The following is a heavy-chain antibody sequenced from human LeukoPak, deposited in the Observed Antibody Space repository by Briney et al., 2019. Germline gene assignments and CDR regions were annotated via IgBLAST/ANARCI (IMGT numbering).Heavy chain of an antibody. J-gene: IGHJ6*03. CDR2: IYSGGST. D-gene: IGHD5-18*01. CDR3: ARVRRGSVDTAMDYYYYYYMDV. Sequence: GGSLRLSYAASGFTVSNNYMGWVRQAPGKGLEWVSVIYSGGSTYYADSVKGRFTISRDNSKNTLYLQMNSLRAEDTAVYYCARVRRGSVDTAMDYYYYYYMDVWGKGTTVTVSS. CDR1: GFTVSNNY. V-gene: IGHV3-53*01.